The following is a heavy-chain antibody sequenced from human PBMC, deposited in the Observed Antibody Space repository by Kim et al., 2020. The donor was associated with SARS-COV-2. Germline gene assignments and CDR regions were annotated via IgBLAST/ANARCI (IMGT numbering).Heavy chain of an antibody. D-gene: IGHD2-2*01. CDR3: ARGSTSPPVPLDY. J-gene: IGHJ4*02. CDR1: GSSISSSSYY. V-gene: IGHV4-39*07. CDR2: IYHTGST. Sequence: SETLSLTCTVSGSSISSSSYYWGWVRQPPGKGLQWIGSIYHTGSTYYNPSLKSRVTISVDTSKNQFSLKLRSVTAADTAVYYCARGSTSPPVPLDYWGQGTLVTVSP.